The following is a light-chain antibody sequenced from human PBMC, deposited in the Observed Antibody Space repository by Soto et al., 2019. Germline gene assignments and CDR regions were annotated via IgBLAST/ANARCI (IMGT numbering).Light chain of an antibody. CDR1: SSDTTDFYS. J-gene: IGLJ2*01. Sequence: QSALTQPASVSGSPGQSITISCTGTSSDTTDFYSVSWYQQHPGQAPKLVIYEVANRPSGVSSRFSGSKSDNTASLTISGLQADDEADYYCSSYSLSAGLVLFGGGTKVTVL. CDR2: EVA. V-gene: IGLV2-14*01. CDR3: SSYSLSAGLVL.